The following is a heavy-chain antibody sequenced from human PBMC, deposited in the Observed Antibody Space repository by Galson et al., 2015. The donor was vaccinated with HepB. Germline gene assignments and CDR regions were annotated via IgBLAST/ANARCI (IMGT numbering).Heavy chain of an antibody. CDR1: GFTFSSYS. Sequence: SLRLSCAASGFTFSSYSMNWVRQAPGKGLEWVSSISSSSSYIYYADSVKGRFTISRDNAKNSLYLQMNSLRAEDTAVYYCARDRGYSYAAPGYFDYWGQGTLVTVSS. V-gene: IGHV3-21*01. D-gene: IGHD5-18*01. J-gene: IGHJ4*02. CDR3: ARDRGYSYAAPGYFDY. CDR2: ISSSSSYI.